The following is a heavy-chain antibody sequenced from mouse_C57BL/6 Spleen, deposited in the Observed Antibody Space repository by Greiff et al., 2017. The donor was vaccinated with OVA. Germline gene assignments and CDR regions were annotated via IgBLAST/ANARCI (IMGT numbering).Heavy chain of an antibody. CDR1: GYSITSGYY. J-gene: IGHJ2*01. Sequence: EVHLVESGPGLVKPSQSLSLTCSVTGYSITSGYYWNWIRQFPGNKLEWMGYISYDGSNNYNPSLKNRISITRDTSKNQFFLKLNSVTTEDTATYYCARERSSYDFDYWGQGTTLTVSS. CDR3: ARERSSYDFDY. CDR2: ISYDGSN. D-gene: IGHD1-1*01. V-gene: IGHV3-6*01.